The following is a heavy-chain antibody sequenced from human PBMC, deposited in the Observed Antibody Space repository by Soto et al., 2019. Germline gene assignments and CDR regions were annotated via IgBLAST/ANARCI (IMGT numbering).Heavy chain of an antibody. V-gene: IGHV3-11*01. Sequence: QVQLVESGGDLVKPGGSLRLSCAASGFTFSDYSISWIRQAPGKGLEWVSYTSSSGRTTFYADSVKGRFTISRDNAKNSLYLQMNSLRAEDTAVYNCARGAIYDRSVYNPFDIWGQGTVVTVSS. CDR2: TSSSGRTT. J-gene: IGHJ3*02. CDR3: ARGAIYDRSVYNPFDI. D-gene: IGHD3-22*01. CDR1: GFTFSDYS.